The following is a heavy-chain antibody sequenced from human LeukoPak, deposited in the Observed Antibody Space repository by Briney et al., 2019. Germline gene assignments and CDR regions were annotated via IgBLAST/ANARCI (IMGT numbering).Heavy chain of an antibody. CDR3: ARVERELPDY. Sequence: GGSLRLSCAASGFTFSSYSMNWVRQPPGKGREWVSSISSRSSYIYQGDSVKGRFTISRDNAKDPLYLQMNSLRAEDTAVYYCARVERELPDYWGQGTLVTVSS. CDR1: GFTFSSYS. V-gene: IGHV3-21*01. CDR2: ISSRSSYI. D-gene: IGHD1-26*01. J-gene: IGHJ4*02.